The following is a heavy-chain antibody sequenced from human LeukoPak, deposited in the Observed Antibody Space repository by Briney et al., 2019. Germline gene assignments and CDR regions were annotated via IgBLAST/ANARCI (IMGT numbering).Heavy chain of an antibody. J-gene: IGHJ4*02. V-gene: IGHV3-30*18. CDR2: LSYDGSDK. CDR1: GFTFNTYG. D-gene: IGHD3-10*01. CDR3: AKDRSYYGAGSFFEY. Sequence: GSLRLSCAASGFTFNTYGMHWVRQAPGKGLEWVAALSYDGSDKWYTDPVKGRFTISRDNSENTVYLQMNSLRTEDTAVYYCAKDRSYYGAGSFFEYWGQGTLVTVSS.